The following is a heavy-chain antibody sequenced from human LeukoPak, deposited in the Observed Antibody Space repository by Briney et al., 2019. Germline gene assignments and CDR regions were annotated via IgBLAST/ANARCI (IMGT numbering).Heavy chain of an antibody. CDR2: IIPIFGAT. CDR1: GCTFSSHG. V-gene: IGHV1-69*05. Sequence: SVKVSCKASGCTFSSHGFSWVRQGPGQGLEWMGGIIPIFGATNYAEKFQGRVTITTDGSTSTGYMELSSLTSEDTAVYYCARRWPHSSGYYLFDYWGQGTLVTVSS. D-gene: IGHD3-22*01. J-gene: IGHJ4*02. CDR3: ARRWPHSSGYYLFDY.